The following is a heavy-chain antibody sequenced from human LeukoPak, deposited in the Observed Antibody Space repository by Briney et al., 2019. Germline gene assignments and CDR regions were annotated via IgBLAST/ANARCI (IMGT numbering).Heavy chain of an antibody. V-gene: IGHV3-15*01. CDR2: IKSKTDGGTT. CDR1: GGSFSHYY. CDR3: TTPTCSGGSCYPNPYYYYYGMDV. D-gene: IGHD2-15*01. Sequence: PGGSLRLSCITSGGSFSHYYMRWIRQAPGKGLEWVGRIKSKTDGGTTDYAAPVKGRFTISRDDSKNTLYLQMNSLKTEDTAVYYCTTPTCSGGSCYPNPYYYYYGMDVWGQGTTVTVSS. J-gene: IGHJ6*02.